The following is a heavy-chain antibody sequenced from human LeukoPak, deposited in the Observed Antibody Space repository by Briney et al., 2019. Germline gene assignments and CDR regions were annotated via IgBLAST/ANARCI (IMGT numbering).Heavy chain of an antibody. J-gene: IGHJ4*02. CDR1: GFTFGDYA. Sequence: PGGSLRLSCTASGFTFGDYAMSWFRQAPGKGLAWVSTISGGSGSTYCADSVKGRFTISRDNSKNTLYLQMNSLRDEDTAVYYCAKHRFESGGYHSTDWGQGTLVTVSS. CDR2: ISGGSGST. CDR3: AKHRFESGGYHSTD. D-gene: IGHD3-22*01. V-gene: IGHV3-23*01.